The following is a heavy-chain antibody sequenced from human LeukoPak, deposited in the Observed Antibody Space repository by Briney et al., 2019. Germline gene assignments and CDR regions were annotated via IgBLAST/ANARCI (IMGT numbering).Heavy chain of an antibody. Sequence: ASVKVSCKPSGYTFTDYYMHWVRQAPGQGLEWMGWINPNSGGTNYAQKFQGRVTMTRDTSISTAYMELSRLRSDDTAVYYCARGLYYDSSGYYSSVYYYYYMDVWGKGTTVTVSS. V-gene: IGHV1-2*02. CDR3: ARGLYYDSSGYYSSVYYYYYMDV. D-gene: IGHD3-22*01. CDR2: INPNSGGT. CDR1: GYTFTDYY. J-gene: IGHJ6*03.